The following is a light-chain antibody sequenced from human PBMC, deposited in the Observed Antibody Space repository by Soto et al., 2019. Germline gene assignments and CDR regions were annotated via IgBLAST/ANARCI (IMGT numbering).Light chain of an antibody. CDR1: QSISSNY. J-gene: IGKJ5*01. Sequence: EIALTQSPGTLSLSPGERATLSCRASQSISSNYLAWYQQKPGQAPRLLIYGASSRATGIPDRFSGSGSGTDFTLTISRLACEDFVVYYCQQDGSLPITFGQGTRLEIK. CDR3: QQDGSLPIT. V-gene: IGKV3-20*01. CDR2: GAS.